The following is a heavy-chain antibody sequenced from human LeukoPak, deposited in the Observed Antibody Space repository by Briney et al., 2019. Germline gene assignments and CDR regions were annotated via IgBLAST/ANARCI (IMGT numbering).Heavy chain of an antibody. D-gene: IGHD3-10*01. CDR2: ISGSGGST. V-gene: IGHV3-23*01. Sequence: GGSLRLSCAASGFTFTGYAMSWVRQAPGKGLEWVSAISGSGGSTYYADSVKGRFTISRDNSKNTLYLQMNSLRVEDTAVYYCATRRFGELTYWGQGTLVTVSS. CDR1: GFTFTGYA. J-gene: IGHJ4*02. CDR3: ATRRFGELTY.